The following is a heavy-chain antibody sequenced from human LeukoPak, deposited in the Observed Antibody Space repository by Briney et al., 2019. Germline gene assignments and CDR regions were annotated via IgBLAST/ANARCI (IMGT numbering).Heavy chain of an antibody. D-gene: IGHD2-2*01. CDR3: ARRRYCSSTSCYFWFYYMDV. V-gene: IGHV3-7*01. CDR2: IKEDGSEK. J-gene: IGHJ6*03. CDR1: GFIFSDHW. Sequence: GGSLRLSCAASGFIFSDHWMSWVRQAPGKGLEWVANIKEDGSEKYYVDSVKGRFTISRDNAKNSLFLQMNSLRAEDTAVYYCARRRYCSSTSCYFWFYYMDVWGKGTTVTVSS.